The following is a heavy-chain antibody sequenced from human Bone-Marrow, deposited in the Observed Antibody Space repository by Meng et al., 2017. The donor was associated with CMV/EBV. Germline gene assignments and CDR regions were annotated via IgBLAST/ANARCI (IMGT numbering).Heavy chain of an antibody. CDR1: GFTFSSYE. CDR3: RCVPQDAFDI. D-gene: IGHD2-21*01. J-gene: IGHJ3*02. Sequence: GESLKISCAASGFTFSSYEMNWVRQAPAKGLEWVSYISSSGSTIYYADSVKGRFTISRDNAKNSLYLQMNSLRAEDTAVYYCRCVPQDAFDIWGQGTMVTVSS. CDR2: ISSSGSTI. V-gene: IGHV3-48*03.